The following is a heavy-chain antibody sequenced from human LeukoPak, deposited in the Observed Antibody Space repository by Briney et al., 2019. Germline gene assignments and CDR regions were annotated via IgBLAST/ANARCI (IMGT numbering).Heavy chain of an antibody. CDR3: ARTGGYRAFDP. D-gene: IGHD2-8*02. CDR2: IYYSGST. V-gene: IGHV4-59*01. J-gene: IGHJ5*02. Sequence: SETLSLTCDVSGGSFNSYYWSWIRQPPGKGLERIGYIYYSGSTNYNPSLKSRVTISLDTSKNQFSLKLSSVTAADTAVYYCARTGGYRAFDPWGQGTLVTVSS. CDR1: GGSFNSYY.